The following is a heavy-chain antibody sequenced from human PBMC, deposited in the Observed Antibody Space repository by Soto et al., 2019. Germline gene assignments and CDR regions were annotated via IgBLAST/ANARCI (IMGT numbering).Heavy chain of an antibody. CDR1: GYTFTSYG. D-gene: IGHD2-21*02. V-gene: IGHV1-18*01. CDR3: ATTTLFVVTAIPTDAFDI. CDR2: ISAYNGNT. Sequence: ASVKVSCKASGYTFTSYGISWVRQAPGQGLEWMGWISAYNGNTNYAQKLQGRVTMTTDTYTSTAYMELRSLRSDDTAVYYCATTTLFVVTAIPTDAFDIWGKGTMVPVSS. J-gene: IGHJ3*02.